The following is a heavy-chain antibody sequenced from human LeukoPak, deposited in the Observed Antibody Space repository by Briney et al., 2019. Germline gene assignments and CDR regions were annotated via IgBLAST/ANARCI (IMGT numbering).Heavy chain of an antibody. J-gene: IGHJ4*02. CDR2: INSDGSST. Sequence: GGPLRLSCAASGFTFSSYWMHWVRQAPGKGLVWVSRINSDGSSTSYADSVKGRFTISRDNAKNTLYLQMNSLRADDTAVYYCARGTGYRVFDYWGQGTLVTVSS. V-gene: IGHV3-74*01. CDR1: GFTFSSYW. D-gene: IGHD3-9*01. CDR3: ARGTGYRVFDY.